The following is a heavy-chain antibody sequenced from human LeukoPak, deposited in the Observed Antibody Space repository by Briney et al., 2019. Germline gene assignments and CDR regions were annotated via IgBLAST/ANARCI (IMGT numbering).Heavy chain of an antibody. CDR3: ARGVYDFWATFDY. V-gene: IGHV4-59*01. CDR1: GGSISSYY. J-gene: IGHJ4*02. CDR2: IYYSGST. Sequence: SETLSLTCTVSGGSISSYYWSWIRQPPGKGLEWIGYIYYSGSTNYNPSLKSRVTISVDTSKNQFSLKLSSVTAADTAVYYCARGVYDFWATFDYWGQGTLVTVSS. D-gene: IGHD3-3*01.